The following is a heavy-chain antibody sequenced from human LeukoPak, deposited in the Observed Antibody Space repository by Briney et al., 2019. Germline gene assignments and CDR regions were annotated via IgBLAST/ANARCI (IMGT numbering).Heavy chain of an antibody. CDR2: IDPSDSYT. V-gene: IGHV5-10-1*01. J-gene: IGHJ4*02. CDR1: GYSFTSYW. D-gene: IGHD6-19*01. Sequence: GESLKISCKGSGYSFTSYWISWVRQLPGKGLEWMGRIDPSDSYTNYSPSFQGHVTISADKSISTAYLQWSSLKASDIAMYYCARLPTVARPSPAQIDYWGQGTLVTVSS. CDR3: ARLPTVARPSPAQIDY.